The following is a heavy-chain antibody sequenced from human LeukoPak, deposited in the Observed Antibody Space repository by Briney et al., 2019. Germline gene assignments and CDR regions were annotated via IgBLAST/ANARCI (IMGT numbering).Heavy chain of an antibody. CDR3: AKDGFGAVAGSFDY. CDR1: GFTFSSYA. V-gene: IGHV3-9*01. D-gene: IGHD6-19*01. CDR2: ISWNSGSI. J-gene: IGHJ4*02. Sequence: GRSLRLSCAASGFTFSSYAMHWVRQAPGKGLEWVSGISWNSGSIGYADSVKGRFTISRDNAKNSLYLQMNSLRAEDTALYYCAKDGFGAVAGSFDYWGQGTLVTVSS.